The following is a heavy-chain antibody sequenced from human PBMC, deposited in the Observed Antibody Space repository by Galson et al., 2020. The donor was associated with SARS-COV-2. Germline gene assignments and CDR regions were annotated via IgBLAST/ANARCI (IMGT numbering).Heavy chain of an antibody. CDR2: VYYTGTT. V-gene: IGHV4-39*07. Sequence: ASETLSLTCSVSGDAIYISSTYCAWIRQPPGKGLEWIESVYYTGTTYFNPSLTRRVTISADRSRNQFSLHLSSVTAADTAVYYCSRDLMRGRGALSYYFGRGVWGPG. CDR3: SRDLMRGRGALSYYFGRGV. CDR1: GDAIYISSTY. J-gene: IGHJ6*02. D-gene: IGHD3-10*01.